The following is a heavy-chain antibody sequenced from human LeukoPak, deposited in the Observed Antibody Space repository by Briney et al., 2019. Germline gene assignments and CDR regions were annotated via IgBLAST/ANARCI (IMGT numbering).Heavy chain of an antibody. D-gene: IGHD3-22*01. CDR1: AASTTSDY. V-gene: IGHV4-59*01. Sequence: RSSETLSLTCTVAAASTTSDYWSWIRHPPKKGLEYIGFIYYCGTTKYNPSLKTRAPISVDTSEIHFSLKLTSVTAADTAVYYCARGRYYYDSSGYYYDNWFDPWGQGTLVTVCS. J-gene: IGHJ5*02. CDR3: ARGRYYYDSSGYYYDNWFDP. CDR2: IYYCGTT.